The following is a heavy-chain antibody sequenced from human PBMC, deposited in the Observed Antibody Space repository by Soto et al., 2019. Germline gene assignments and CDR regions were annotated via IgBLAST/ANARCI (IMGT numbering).Heavy chain of an antibody. CDR1: GFTFSSYA. D-gene: IGHD2-2*01. V-gene: IGHV3-23*01. J-gene: IGHJ6*02. Sequence: GGSLRLSCAASGFTFSSYAMTWVRQAPGKGLEWVSAISGGGSTYYADFVKGRFTISRDNSKNTLYLQMNSLRAEDTAVYYCGSSPGAVLGNYYHYGTDVWGQGTTVTVSS. CDR2: ISGGGST. CDR3: GSSPGAVLGNYYHYGTDV.